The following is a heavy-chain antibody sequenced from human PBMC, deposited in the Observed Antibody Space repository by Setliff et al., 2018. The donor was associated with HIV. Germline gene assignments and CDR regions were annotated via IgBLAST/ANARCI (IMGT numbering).Heavy chain of an antibody. CDR1: GFTFSNYA. CDR3: AKIQNPQGYYYDSSGYYPHPGSPDY. CDR2: LQYDESNK. V-gene: IGHV3-30*02. D-gene: IGHD3-22*01. J-gene: IGHJ4*02. Sequence: PGGSLRLSCAASGFTFSNYAMGWVRQGPGKGPEWVTFLQYDESNKHYADSVKGRFTISRDNSKNTRYLQINSLRAEDTAVYYCAKIQNPQGYYYDSSGYYPHPGSPDYWGQGTLVTVSS.